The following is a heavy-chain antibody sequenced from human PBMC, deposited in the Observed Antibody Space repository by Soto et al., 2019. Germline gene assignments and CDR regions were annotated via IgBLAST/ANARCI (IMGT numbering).Heavy chain of an antibody. D-gene: IGHD3-10*01. J-gene: IGHJ4*02. Sequence: QVQLVQSGAEVKNPGTSVKVSCKTSGYTFTSAGISWVRQAPGQGLEWMGWISAYNGNTKYAQKVQGRVTMTTDTPTTTASMELRSLTSDDTAVYYCARDLDGSGSYYTDYWGQGTLVTVAA. CDR3: ARDLDGSGSYYTDY. V-gene: IGHV1-18*01. CDR2: ISAYNGNT. CDR1: GYTFTSAG.